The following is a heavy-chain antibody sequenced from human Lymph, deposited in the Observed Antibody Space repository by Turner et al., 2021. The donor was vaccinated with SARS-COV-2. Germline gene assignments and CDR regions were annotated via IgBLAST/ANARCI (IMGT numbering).Heavy chain of an antibody. Sequence: GESGGGVLQPVGSLRLSCAASVFTFDAYAMHWVRQAPGKGLEWVSLISGDGGGTYYADSVKGRFTISSDNSKNSLSLQMNSLRAEDTALYYWAKDAGDCSGGSCYYRTYLDVWGQGTLVTVSA. CDR3: AKDAGDCSGGSCYYRTYLDV. CDR1: VFTFDAYA. J-gene: IGHJ4*02. D-gene: IGHD2-15*01. CDR2: ISGDGGGT. V-gene: IGHV3-43*02.